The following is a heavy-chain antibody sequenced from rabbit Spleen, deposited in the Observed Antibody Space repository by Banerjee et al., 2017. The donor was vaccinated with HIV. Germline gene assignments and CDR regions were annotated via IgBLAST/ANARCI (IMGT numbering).Heavy chain of an antibody. CDR1: GLDLSVNYW. J-gene: IGHJ6*01. Sequence: QEQLVEYGGDLVKPGASLTLTCKASGLDLSVNYWICWVRQAPGKGLEWIACIDAGSSGFTYFASWAKGRFTISKTSSTTVTLQMTSLTAADTATYFCARDSGSSFSSYGMDLWGPGTLVTVS. D-gene: IGHD8-1*01. CDR2: IDAGSSGFT. V-gene: IGHV1S45*01. CDR3: ARDSGSSFSSYGMDL.